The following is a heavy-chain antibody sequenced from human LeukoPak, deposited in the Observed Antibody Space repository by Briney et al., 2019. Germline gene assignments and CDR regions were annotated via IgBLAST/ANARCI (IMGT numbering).Heavy chain of an antibody. Sequence: GGSLRLSCAASGFTFSSYSMNWVRQAPGKGLEWVSYISSSSRTIYYADSVKGRFTISRDNAKNSLYLQMNSLRDEDTAVYYCARVEDCSSTSCYRFVYYYYGMDVWGQGTTVTVSS. CDR1: GFTFSSYS. J-gene: IGHJ6*02. CDR3: ARVEDCSSTSCYRFVYYYYGMDV. V-gene: IGHV3-48*02. CDR2: ISSSSRTI. D-gene: IGHD2-2*01.